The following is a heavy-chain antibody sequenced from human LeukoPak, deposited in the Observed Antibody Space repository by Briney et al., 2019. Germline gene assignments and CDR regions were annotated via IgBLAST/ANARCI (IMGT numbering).Heavy chain of an antibody. Sequence: GGSLRLSCAASGFTFSGSAMHWVRQASGKGLEWVGRIRSKANSYATAYAASVKGRFTISRDDSKNTAYLQMNSLKTEDTAVYYCTRRQTDDSGGYYAYWGQGTLVTVSS. D-gene: IGHD3-22*01. J-gene: IGHJ4*02. CDR2: IRSKANSYAT. V-gene: IGHV3-73*01. CDR3: TRRQTDDSGGYYAY. CDR1: GFTFSGSA.